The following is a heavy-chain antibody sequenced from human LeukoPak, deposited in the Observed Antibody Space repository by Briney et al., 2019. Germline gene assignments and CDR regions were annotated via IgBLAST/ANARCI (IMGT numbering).Heavy chain of an antibody. CDR1: GGSFSGYY. CDR3: ARGPLRGITFGGVIVIPPGFDY. D-gene: IGHD3-16*02. J-gene: IGHJ4*02. Sequence: SETLSLTCAVYGGSFSGYYWSWIRQPPGKGLEWIGEINHSGSTNYNPSLKSRVTISVDTSKNQFSLKLSSVTAADTAVYYCARGPLRGITFGGVIVIPPGFDYWGQGTLVTVSS. CDR2: INHSGST. V-gene: IGHV4-34*01.